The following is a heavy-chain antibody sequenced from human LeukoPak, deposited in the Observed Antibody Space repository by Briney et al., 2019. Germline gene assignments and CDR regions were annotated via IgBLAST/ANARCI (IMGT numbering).Heavy chain of an antibody. V-gene: IGHV3-43*02. CDR3: AKDIRYYYDSSGYYYDY. CDR1: GFTFDDYA. D-gene: IGHD3-22*01. Sequence: GGSLRLSCAASGFTFDDYAMHWVRQAPGKGLEWVSLISEDGGSTYYADSVKGRFTISRDNSKNSLYLQMNSLRTEDTALYYCAKDIRYYYDSSGYYYDYWGQGTLVTVSS. CDR2: ISEDGGST. J-gene: IGHJ4*02.